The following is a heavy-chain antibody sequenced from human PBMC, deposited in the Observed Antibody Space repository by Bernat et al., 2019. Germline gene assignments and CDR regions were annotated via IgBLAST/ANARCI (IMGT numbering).Heavy chain of an antibody. V-gene: IGHV3-21*01. Sequence: EVQLVESGGGLVKPGGSLRLSCAASGFTFSSYSMNWVRQAPGKGLEWVSSIRSSSSYIYYADSVKGRFTISRDNAKNSLYLQMNSLRAEDTAVYYCAREGSNIAAAGIPYYMDVWGKGTTVTVSS. J-gene: IGHJ6*03. D-gene: IGHD6-13*01. CDR3: AREGSNIAAAGIPYYMDV. CDR1: GFTFSSYS. CDR2: IRSSSSYI.